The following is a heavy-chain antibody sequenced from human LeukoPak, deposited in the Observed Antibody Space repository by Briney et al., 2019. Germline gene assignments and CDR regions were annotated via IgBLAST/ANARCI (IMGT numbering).Heavy chain of an antibody. V-gene: IGHV3-7*01. CDR2: IKQDGSEK. D-gene: IGHD6-6*01. CDR1: GFTFSSYW. Sequence: GGSLRLSCAASGFTFSSYWMSWVRQAPGKGLEWVANIKQDGSEKYYVDSVKGRFTISRDNAKNSLYLQMNSLRAEDTAVYYCATIAARHYFDYWGQGTLVTVSS. J-gene: IGHJ4*02. CDR3: ATIAARHYFDY.